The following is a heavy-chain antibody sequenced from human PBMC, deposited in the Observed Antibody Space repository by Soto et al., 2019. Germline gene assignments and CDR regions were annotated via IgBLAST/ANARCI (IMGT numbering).Heavy chain of an antibody. V-gene: IGHV3-48*03. CDR2: ISTSGSTI. CDR3: ARLYCSSPSCYSVGAFEI. D-gene: IGHD2-2*01. Sequence: TGGSLRLSCAASGFTFSSYEMNWVRQAPGKGLEWVSYISTSGSTIYYADSVKGRFTISRDNAKNSLYLQMNSLRAEDTAMYYCARLYCSSPSCYSVGAFEIRGQGTMVTVS. J-gene: IGHJ3*02. CDR1: GFTFSSYE.